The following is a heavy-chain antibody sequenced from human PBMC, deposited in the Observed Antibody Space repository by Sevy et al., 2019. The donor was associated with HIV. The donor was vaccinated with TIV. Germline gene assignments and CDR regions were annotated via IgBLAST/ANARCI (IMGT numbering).Heavy chain of an antibody. J-gene: IGHJ5*02. D-gene: IGHD5-12*01. V-gene: IGHV3-30-3*01. CDR3: ARSYSGYNNWFDP. CDR2: ISYDGSNK. Sequence: GGSLRLSCAASGFTFSSYAMHWVRQAPGKGLEWEAVISYDGSNKYYADSVKGRFTISRDNSKNTLYLQMNSLRAEDTAVYYCARSYSGYNNWFDPWGQGTLVTVSS. CDR1: GFTFSSYA.